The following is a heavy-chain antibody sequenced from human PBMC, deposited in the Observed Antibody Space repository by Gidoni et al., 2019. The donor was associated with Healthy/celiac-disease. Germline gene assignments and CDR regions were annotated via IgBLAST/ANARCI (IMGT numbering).Heavy chain of an antibody. J-gene: IGHJ6*03. CDR3: ARLDQGVGYYYYYYMDV. CDR1: GGSIRSSSYS. D-gene: IGHD1-26*01. V-gene: IGHV4-39*01. Sequence: LQLQASGPGLVKPSATLSLTCSVSGGSIRSSSYSWGWIRQPPGKGLEWIGSVYYSGNIYYNTSLKSRVTRSVDTSRNKFSLKLRSVTAADTAVYYCARLDQGVGYYYYYYMDVWGKGTTVTVSS. CDR2: VYYSGNI.